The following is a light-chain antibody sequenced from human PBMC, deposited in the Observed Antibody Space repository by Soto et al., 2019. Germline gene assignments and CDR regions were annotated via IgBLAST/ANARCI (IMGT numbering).Light chain of an antibody. J-gene: IGKJ2*01. CDR3: QQSFSTPPT. Sequence: DIQLTQSPSFLSASVGDRVTITCRASQGISSYLAWYQQKPGKAPKLLIYAASTLQSGVPSRFSGSRSGTEFTLTISSLQPEDFATYFCQQSFSTPPTFGQGTKL. V-gene: IGKV1-9*01. CDR1: QGISSY. CDR2: AAS.